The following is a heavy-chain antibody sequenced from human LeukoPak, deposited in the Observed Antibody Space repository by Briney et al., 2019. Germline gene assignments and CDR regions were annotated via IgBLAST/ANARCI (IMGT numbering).Heavy chain of an antibody. CDR1: GFTSSSYA. V-gene: IGHV3-23*01. CDR3: AKDPRTYYYDSSDFDP. J-gene: IGHJ5*02. Sequence: GGSLRLSCAASGFTSSSYAMSWVRQAPGKGLEWVSAISGSGGSTYYADSVKGRFTISRDNSKNTLYLQMNSLRAEDTAVYYCAKDPRTYYYDSSDFDPWGQGTLVTVSS. CDR2: ISGSGGST. D-gene: IGHD3-22*01.